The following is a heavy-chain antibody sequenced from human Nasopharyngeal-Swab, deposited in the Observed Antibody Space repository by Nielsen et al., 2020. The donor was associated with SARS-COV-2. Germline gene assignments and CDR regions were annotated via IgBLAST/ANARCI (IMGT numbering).Heavy chain of an antibody. CDR1: GFTFSSFG. J-gene: IGHJ4*02. CDR3: ARDVGGRDNY. Sequence: GESLKISCAASGFTFSSFGMHWVRQAPGKGLEWVAFIAHDASNEYYGDSVKGRFSISRDSSKNTLYLQMNSLRAEDTAVYYCARDVGGRDNYWGQGAPVTVSS. V-gene: IGHV3-33*05. D-gene: IGHD2-15*01. CDR2: IAHDASNE.